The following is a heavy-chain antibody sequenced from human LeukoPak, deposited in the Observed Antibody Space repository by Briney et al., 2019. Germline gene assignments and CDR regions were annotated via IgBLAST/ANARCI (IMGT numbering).Heavy chain of an antibody. V-gene: IGHV4-59*01. J-gene: IGHJ6*03. CDR2: IYYSGST. CDR3: TRGSIAYYYMDV. CDR1: GGSISSFY. Sequence: PSETLSLTCTVSGGSISSFYWTWIRQPPGKGLEWIGYIYYSGSTNYNPSLKSRVTISVDTSKNQFSLKLSSVTAADTAVYYSTRGSIAYYYMDVWGKGTTVTISS. D-gene: IGHD3-22*01.